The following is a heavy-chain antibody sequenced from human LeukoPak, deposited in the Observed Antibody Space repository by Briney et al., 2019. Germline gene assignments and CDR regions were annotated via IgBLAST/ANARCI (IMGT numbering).Heavy chain of an antibody. CDR1: GFTFSNYW. CDR3: VRGSLGTAVRGVSWAWFDP. V-gene: IGHV3-7*05. J-gene: IGHJ5*02. D-gene: IGHD3-10*01. Sequence: GGSLRLSCVASGFTFSNYWMSWVRQAPGKGLEWVANIKQDGSGKYFVDSVKGRFTISRDNVKNSLYLQMNSLRAEDTAVYYCVRGSLGTAVRGVSWAWFDPWGEGTLVTVSS. CDR2: IKQDGSGK.